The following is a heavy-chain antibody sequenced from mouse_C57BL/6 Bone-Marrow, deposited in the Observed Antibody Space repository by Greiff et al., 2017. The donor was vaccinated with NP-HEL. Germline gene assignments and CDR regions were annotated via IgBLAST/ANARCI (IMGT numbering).Heavy chain of an antibody. J-gene: IGHJ2*01. CDR1: GFTFSSYG. V-gene: IGHV5-6*01. CDR2: ISSGGSYT. Sequence: EVQLQESGGDLVKPGGSLKLSCAASGFTFSSYGMSWVRQTPDKRLEWVATISSGGSYTSYPDSVKGRFTISRDNAKNTLYLQMSSLKSEDTAMYYCARPPFDYWGQGTTLTVSS. CDR3: ARPPFDY.